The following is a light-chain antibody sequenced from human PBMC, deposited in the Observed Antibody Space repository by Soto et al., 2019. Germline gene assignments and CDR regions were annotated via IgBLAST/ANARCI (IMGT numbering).Light chain of an antibody. CDR1: QDIRQN. Sequence: DIQMTQSPSSLSASVGDRVTITCQASQDIRQNVNWYQQKPGKVPKLLIHDASNVETGAPSRFSGSGSGTDFTFTISSLQAEDFATYYCQQYEGVPLITFGPGTKVDMK. V-gene: IGKV1-33*01. J-gene: IGKJ3*01. CDR2: DAS. CDR3: QQYEGVPLIT.